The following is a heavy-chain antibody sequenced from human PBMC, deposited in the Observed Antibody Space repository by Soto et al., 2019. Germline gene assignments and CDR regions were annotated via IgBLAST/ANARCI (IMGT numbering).Heavy chain of an antibody. D-gene: IGHD2-21*02. CDR3: ARVGGIAYCGGDCYSAYAFDI. V-gene: IGHV1-18*01. Sequence: XSVKVSCNAAGYTFTSYGIIWVRQAPGQGLEWMGWISAYNGNTNYAQKLQGRVTMTTDTSTSTAHMELRSLRSDDTAVYYCARVGGIAYCGGDCYSAYAFDIWRQGTMVTVSS. CDR2: ISAYNGNT. CDR1: GYTFTSYG. J-gene: IGHJ3*02.